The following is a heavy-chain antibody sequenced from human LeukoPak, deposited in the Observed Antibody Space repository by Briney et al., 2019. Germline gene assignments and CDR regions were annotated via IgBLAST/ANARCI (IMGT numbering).Heavy chain of an antibody. V-gene: IGHV3-30*18. CDR2: ISFDESSE. J-gene: IGHJ4*02. D-gene: IGHD5-12*01. Sequence: GGSLRLSCAASGLTFSNYGMHWVRQAPGKGLEWVALISFDESSEYYADSVKGPFSISRDNSKNTLYLQMNNARVDDTAVYYCAKEVGYGSPYFDYWGQGTLVTVSS. CDR3: AKEVGYGSPYFDY. CDR1: GLTFSNYG.